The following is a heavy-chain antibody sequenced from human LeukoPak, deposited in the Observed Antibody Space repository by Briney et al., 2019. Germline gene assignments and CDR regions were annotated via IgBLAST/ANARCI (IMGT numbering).Heavy chain of an antibody. D-gene: IGHD3-10*01. CDR1: GGSISSYY. Sequence: SETLSLTCTVSGGSISSYYWCWIRQPPGKGLEWIGYIYYSGSTNYNPSLKSRVTISVDTSKNQFSLKLSSVTAADTAVYYCARVHYYGSGSRSFWFDPWGQGTLVTVSS. CDR2: IYYSGST. V-gene: IGHV4-59*01. CDR3: ARVHYYGSGSRSFWFDP. J-gene: IGHJ5*02.